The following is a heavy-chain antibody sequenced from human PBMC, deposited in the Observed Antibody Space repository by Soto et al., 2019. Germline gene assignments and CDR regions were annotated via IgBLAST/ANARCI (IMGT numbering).Heavy chain of an antibody. Sequence: SETLSLTCIVSGGSISSSSYYWVWIRRPPGRGLEWIGFIYYSGSTNYNPSLKSRVTISLDTSKNRFSLNLNSVTAADTAVYYCARVSFSAVAYTRADSWGQGTLVTVSS. CDR3: ARVSFSAVAYTRADS. V-gene: IGHV4-39*07. D-gene: IGHD6-19*01. CDR2: IYYSGST. J-gene: IGHJ4*02. CDR1: GGSISSSSYY.